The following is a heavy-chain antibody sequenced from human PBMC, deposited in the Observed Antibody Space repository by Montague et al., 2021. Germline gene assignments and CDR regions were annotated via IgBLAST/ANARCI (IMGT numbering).Heavy chain of an antibody. J-gene: IGHJ2*01. CDR2: IYYGGDT. V-gene: IGHV4-39*01. CDR1: GGSISSSSYY. Sequence: SETLSLTCTVPGGSISSSSYYWGWIRQPPGKGLEWIGSIYYGGDTYYNPSLKSRVTISVDPSKNQFSLRLSSVTAADTAVYYCARPNIVTIHWYFDLWGRGTLVLVSS. CDR3: ARPNIVTIHWYFDL. D-gene: IGHD5-12*01.